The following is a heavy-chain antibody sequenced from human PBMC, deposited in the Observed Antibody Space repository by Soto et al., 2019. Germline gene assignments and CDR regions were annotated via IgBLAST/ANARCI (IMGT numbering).Heavy chain of an antibody. CDR3: ARHQGPTTSENWFDP. D-gene: IGHD5-12*01. V-gene: IGHV1-18*01. CDR1: GYTFFTYD. J-gene: IGHJ5*02. Sequence: QVHLVQSGVEVKTPGASVKVSCQASGYTFFTYDISWVRQAPGQGLEWMGWISTYSGDTKYAQKFQGRVTMTTDTSTTTAYLELRSMRSDDTVVYYCARHQGPTTSENWFDPWGQGTLVTVSS. CDR2: ISTYSGDT.